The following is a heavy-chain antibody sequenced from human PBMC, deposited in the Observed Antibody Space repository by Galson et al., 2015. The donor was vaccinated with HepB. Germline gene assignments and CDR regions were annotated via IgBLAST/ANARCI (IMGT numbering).Heavy chain of an antibody. CDR1: GFTFSIYS. J-gene: IGHJ4*02. CDR3: ARVLYFDSSGFAF. D-gene: IGHD3-22*01. CDR2: ISSSSSYI. Sequence: SLRLSCAASGFTFSIYSMNWVRQAPGKGPEWVSSISSSSSYIYYADSVKGRFTISRDDAKNSLYLQMNSLRAEDTAVYYCARVLYFDSSGFAFWGQGTLVTVSS. V-gene: IGHV3-21*01.